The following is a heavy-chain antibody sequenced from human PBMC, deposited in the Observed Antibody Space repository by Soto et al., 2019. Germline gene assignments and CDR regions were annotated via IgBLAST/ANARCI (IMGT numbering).Heavy chain of an antibody. V-gene: IGHV3-13*05. J-gene: IGHJ6*02. CDR3: ARAYSGRLPRRADYYYAMDV. CDR2: LGAADDP. D-gene: IGHD2-15*01. Sequence: RLSCAASAFTLSAYDMHWVRQPNGKGLEWVSALGAADDPYYLGSVKGRFTISRKNAKNSLYLQMNNLRAGDTAVYYCARAYSGRLPRRADYYYAMDVWGQGTTVTVS. CDR1: AFTLSAYD.